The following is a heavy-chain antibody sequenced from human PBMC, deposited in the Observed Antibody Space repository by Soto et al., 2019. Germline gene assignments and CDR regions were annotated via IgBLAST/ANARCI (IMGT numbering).Heavy chain of an antibody. V-gene: IGHV4-59*01. CDR2: IYYSGST. J-gene: IGHJ4*02. D-gene: IGHD5-18*01. CDR3: ARALRGYSYGSFDY. CDR1: GGSISSYY. Sequence: SETLSLTCTVSGGSISSYYWSWIRQPPGKGLEWIGYIYYSGSTNYNPSLKSRVTISVDTSKNQFSLKLSSVTAADTAVYYCARALRGYSYGSFDYWGQGTLVTVS.